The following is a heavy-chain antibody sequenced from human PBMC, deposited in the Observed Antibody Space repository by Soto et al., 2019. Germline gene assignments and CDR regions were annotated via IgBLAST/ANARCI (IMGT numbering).Heavy chain of an antibody. Sequence: ASVKVCCKTSGYIFTGYFIHWVRQTPGQGLQWLGRITPNSGDTKYGQTFQGRVTLTRDTSASTAYMELSGLRADDTALYYCVTWGSGSNSLEFWGEGTLVPVS. V-gene: IGHV1-2*06. CDR1: GYIFTGYF. CDR3: VTWGSGSNSLEF. D-gene: IGHD7-27*01. CDR2: ITPNSGDT. J-gene: IGHJ3*01.